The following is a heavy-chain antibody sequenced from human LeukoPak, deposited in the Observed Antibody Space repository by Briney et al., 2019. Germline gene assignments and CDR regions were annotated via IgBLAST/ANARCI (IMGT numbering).Heavy chain of an antibody. D-gene: IGHD3-22*01. V-gene: IGHV3-30-3*01. CDR1: GFTVSSNY. J-gene: IGHJ4*02. CDR3: ARDYFDPFGFDY. CDR2: ISYDGSNK. Sequence: GGSLRLSCAASGFTVSSNYMSWVRQAPGKGPEWVAVISYDGSNKYYADSVKGRFTISRDNSKNTLYMQMNSLRAEDTAVYYCARDYFDPFGFDYWGQGNLVTVSS.